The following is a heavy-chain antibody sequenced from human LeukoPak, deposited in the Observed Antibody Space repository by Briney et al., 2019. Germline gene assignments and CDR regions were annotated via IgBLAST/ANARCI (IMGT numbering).Heavy chain of an antibody. CDR3: ARDKSWNYLGY. V-gene: IGHV3-53*01. J-gene: IGHJ4*02. CDR2: IYTGGTT. CDR1: GFTVSNNY. Sequence: GGSLRLSCVASGFTVSNNYMSWVRQAPGKGLEWVSVIYTGGTTYYADSVKGRFTISRDTSKNTLYLQMNSLRAEGTAVYYCARDKSWNYLGYWGQGTLVTVSS. D-gene: IGHD1-7*01.